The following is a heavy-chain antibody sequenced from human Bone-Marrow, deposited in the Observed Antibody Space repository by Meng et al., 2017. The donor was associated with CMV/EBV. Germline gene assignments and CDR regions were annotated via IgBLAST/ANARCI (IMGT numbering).Heavy chain of an antibody. CDR3: ARAVGYCSSTSCPPGDI. CDR1: GYTFTGYY. D-gene: IGHD2-2*01. J-gene: IGHJ3*02. Sequence: ASVKVSCKASGYTFTGYYMHWVRQAPGQGLEWMGWINPNSGGTNYAQKFQGRVTITTDESTSTAYMELSSLRSEDTAVYYCARAVGYCSSTSCPPGDIWGQGTMVTVSS. CDR2: INPNSGGT. V-gene: IGHV1-2*02.